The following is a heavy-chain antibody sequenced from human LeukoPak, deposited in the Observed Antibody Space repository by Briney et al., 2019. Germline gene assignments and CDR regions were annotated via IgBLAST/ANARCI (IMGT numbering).Heavy chain of an antibody. CDR3: ARLRGTYCLDY. D-gene: IGHD1-26*01. CDR2: ISATGGST. CDR1: GFTFGSYA. Sequence: GGSLRLSCAASGFTFGSYAMSWVRQAPGKGLEWVSDISATGGSTYYADSVKGRFTISRDSSKNTLYLQMHSLRAEDTAVYYCARLRGTYCLDYWGQGTLVTISS. V-gene: IGHV3-23*01. J-gene: IGHJ4*02.